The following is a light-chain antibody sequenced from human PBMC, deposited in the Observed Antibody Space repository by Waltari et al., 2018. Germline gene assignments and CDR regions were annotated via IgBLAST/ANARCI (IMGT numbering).Light chain of an antibody. CDR2: FGA. J-gene: IGKJ1*01. Sequence: DIVVTQSPLSLPVTPGEPASIPRRSSQSLLDRYGYNLLDWYLQKPGQSPQLLIYFGANRASGVPDRFSGSGSGRDFTLKISRVEAEDVGVYYCMQALQTPWTFGQGTKVEIK. CDR3: MQALQTPWT. CDR1: QSLLDRYGYNL. V-gene: IGKV2-28*01.